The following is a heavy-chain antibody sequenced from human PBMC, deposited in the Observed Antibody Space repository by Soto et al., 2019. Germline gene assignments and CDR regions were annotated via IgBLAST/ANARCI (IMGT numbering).Heavy chain of an antibody. CDR2: MIPIIGTT. Sequence: ASVTVCCKASGGTFRSYAISWVRQAPGQGLEWMGGMIPIIGTTNYAQKFQGRVTMTRNTSMSTAYMELSSLRSEDTAVYYCATGSDSSGYTDAFDIWGQGTMVTVSS. J-gene: IGHJ3*02. D-gene: IGHD3-22*01. V-gene: IGHV1-69*05. CDR1: GGTFRSYA. CDR3: ATGSDSSGYTDAFDI.